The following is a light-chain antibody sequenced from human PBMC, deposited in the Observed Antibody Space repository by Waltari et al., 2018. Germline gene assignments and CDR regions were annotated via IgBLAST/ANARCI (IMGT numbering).Light chain of an antibody. V-gene: IGLV2-14*03. CDR2: DVS. J-gene: IGLJ2*01. CDR3: SSYSRTSTLVV. Sequence: QSALTPPASVSGSPGQSITFSRTGDSSAVGGYNYVSWYQQQPGKAPRLMIYDVSIRPSGVSNRFSGSKSGNTASLTISGLQAEDEADYYCSSYSRTSTLVVFGGGTKLAVL. CDR1: SSAVGGYNY.